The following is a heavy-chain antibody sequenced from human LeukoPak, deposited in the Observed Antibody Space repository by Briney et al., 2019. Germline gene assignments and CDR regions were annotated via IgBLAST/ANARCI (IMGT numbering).Heavy chain of an antibody. V-gene: IGHV4-39*01. CDR1: GGSISSSSYY. D-gene: IGHD3-9*01. CDR2: IYYSGST. Sequence: SETLSLTCTVSGGSISSSSYYWGWIRQPPGKGLEWIGSIYYSGSTYYNPSLKSRVTISVDTSKNQFSLKLSSVTAADTAVYYCASQVRPTTYYDILTGFFYFDYRGQGTLVTVSS. J-gene: IGHJ4*02. CDR3: ASQVRPTTYYDILTGFFYFDY.